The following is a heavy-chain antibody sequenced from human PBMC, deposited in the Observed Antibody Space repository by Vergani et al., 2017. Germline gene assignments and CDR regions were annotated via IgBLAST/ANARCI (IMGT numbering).Heavy chain of an antibody. J-gene: IGHJ4*02. V-gene: IGHV4-4*07. CDR2: IYTSGST. D-gene: IGHD5-24*01. CDR3: ARHSGGRWLQFHFDY. CDR1: GGSISSYY. Sequence: QVQLQESGPGLVKPSETLSLTCTVSGGSISSYYWRWIRQPAGKGLEWIGRIYTSGSTNYNPSLKSRVTMSVDTSKNQFSLKLSPVTAADTAVYYCARHSGGRWLQFHFDYWGQGTLVTVSS.